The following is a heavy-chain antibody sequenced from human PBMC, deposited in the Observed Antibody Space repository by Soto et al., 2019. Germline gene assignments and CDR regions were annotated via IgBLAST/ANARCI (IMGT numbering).Heavy chain of an antibody. V-gene: IGHV4-39*01. CDR2: IYYSGST. Sequence: SETLSLTCTVSGGSISSSSYYWGWIRQPPGKGLEWVGSIYYSGSTYYNPSLKSRVTISVDTSKNQFSLKLSSVTAADTAVYYCARSSPHSGYYAPCDYWGQGTLVTVSS. J-gene: IGHJ4*02. D-gene: IGHD3-22*01. CDR3: ARSSPHSGYYAPCDY. CDR1: GGSISSSSYY.